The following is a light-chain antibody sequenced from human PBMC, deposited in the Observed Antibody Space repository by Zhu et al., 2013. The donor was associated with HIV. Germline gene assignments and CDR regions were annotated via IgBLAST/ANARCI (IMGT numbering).Light chain of an antibody. Sequence: QSVLTQPPSLSGAPGQRVTISCTGTNSNIGSRFDVHWYQQLPGTAPKLLIFGNNNRPSGVPDRFSDSKSGTSASLAITGLQAEDEADYYCQSYDSSLNGLVFGGGTKLTVL. J-gene: IGLJ3*02. CDR1: NSNIGSRFD. V-gene: IGLV1-40*01. CDR3: QSYDSSLNGLV. CDR2: GNN.